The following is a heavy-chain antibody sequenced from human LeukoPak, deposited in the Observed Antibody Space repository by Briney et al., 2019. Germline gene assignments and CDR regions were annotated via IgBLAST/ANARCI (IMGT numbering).Heavy chain of an antibody. CDR1: GFTLSSYG. V-gene: IGHV3-33*01. J-gene: IGHJ1*01. CDR3: ARDSLAYSSNWYAYFQH. Sequence: GGSLRLSCAPSGFTLSSYGMHWVRQAPGKGREWVAVIWYDGSNKYYADSVKGRITISRDNSKNTLYLQMNSLRAEDTAVYYCARDSLAYSSNWYAYFQHWGQGTLVTVSS. CDR2: IWYDGSNK. D-gene: IGHD6-13*01.